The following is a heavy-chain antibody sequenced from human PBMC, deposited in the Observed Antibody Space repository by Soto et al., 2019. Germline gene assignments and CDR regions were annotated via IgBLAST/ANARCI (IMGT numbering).Heavy chain of an antibody. CDR1: GDSIIRSSTYY. V-gene: IGHV4-39*01. CDR3: ARGLTGTMMRLNCFGP. CDR2: VYYSGIT. D-gene: IGHD1-7*01. Sequence: SETLSLTCTVSGDSIIRSSTYYWGWIRQPPGKGLEWIGSVYYSGITYYNPSLKSRVTISVDTSNNQFSLKLNSVTAADTAVYYCARGLTGTMMRLNCFGPWGQGTLVTVSS. J-gene: IGHJ5*02.